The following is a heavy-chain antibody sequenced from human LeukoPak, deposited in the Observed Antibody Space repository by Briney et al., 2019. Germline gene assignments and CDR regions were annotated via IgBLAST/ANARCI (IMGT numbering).Heavy chain of an antibody. CDR3: AYDQRLVQGSAFDI. CDR1: GFIFSSYG. CDR2: ISYDGNNK. V-gene: IGHV3-30*18. Sequence: GKSLRLSCAASGFIFSSYGMHWVRQAPGKGLEWVAVISYDGNNKYYADSVKGRFTISRDNSKNTLYLQMNSLRAEDTAVYYCAYDQRLVQGSAFDIWGQGTMVTVSS. D-gene: IGHD6-13*01. J-gene: IGHJ3*02.